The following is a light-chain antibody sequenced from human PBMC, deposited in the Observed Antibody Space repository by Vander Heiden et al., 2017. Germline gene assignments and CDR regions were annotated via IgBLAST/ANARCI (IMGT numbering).Light chain of an antibody. J-gene: IGKJ5*01. CDR1: QSISSY. Sequence: EIVLTQSPALLSVSPGDRATISCRASQSISSYLTWYQQKPGKAPRLLIYDASNRTTGIPARFSGSGSGTDFTLTISSLQPEDFAIYYCQQRDNRPITFGQGTRLEIK. CDR2: DAS. V-gene: IGKV3-11*01. CDR3: QQRDNRPIT.